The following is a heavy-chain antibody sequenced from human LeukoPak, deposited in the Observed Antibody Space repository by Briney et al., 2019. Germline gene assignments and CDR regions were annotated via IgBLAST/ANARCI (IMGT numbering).Heavy chain of an antibody. Sequence: SQTLCLTCTVSGGSITSYYWSWIRQPPGKGLEWIGYIYYSGSTTYNPSLKSRVTISVDTSTNQFSLKLSSVTAADTAVYYCARQPRRAAVKNYFDYWGQGTLVTVCS. J-gene: IGHJ4*02. D-gene: IGHD1-14*01. CDR1: GGSITSYY. CDR3: ARQPRRAAVKNYFDY. V-gene: IGHV4-59*08. CDR2: IYYSGST.